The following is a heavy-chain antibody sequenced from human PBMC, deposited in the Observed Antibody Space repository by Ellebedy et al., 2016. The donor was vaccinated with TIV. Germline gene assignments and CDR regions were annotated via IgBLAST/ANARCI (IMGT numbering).Heavy chain of an antibody. D-gene: IGHD2-2*03. CDR1: GGSISSGGYY. CDR2: IYYSGST. V-gene: IGHV4-31*03. CDR3: ARDGYCSSTSCYPRRNWFDP. J-gene: IGHJ5*02. Sequence: SETLSLTXTVSGGSISSGGYYWSWIRQHPGKGLEWIGYIYYSGSTYYNPSLKSRVTISVDTSKNQFSLKLSSVTAADTAVYYCARDGYCSSTSCYPRRNWFDPWGQGTLVTVSS.